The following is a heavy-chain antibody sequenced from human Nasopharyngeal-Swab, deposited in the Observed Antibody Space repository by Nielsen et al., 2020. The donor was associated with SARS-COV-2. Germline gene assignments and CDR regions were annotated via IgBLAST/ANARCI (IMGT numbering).Heavy chain of an antibody. V-gene: IGHV3-11*01. CDR3: ARTYYYDSSGYYYVWFDP. D-gene: IGHD3-22*01. CDR2: ISSSGSTI. Sequence: GGSLRLSCAASGFTFSDYYMGWIRQAPGKGLEWVSYISSSGSTIYYADSVKGRFTISRDNAKNSLCLQMNSLRAEDTAVYYCARTYYYDSSGYYYVWFDPWGQGTLVTVSS. CDR1: GFTFSDYY. J-gene: IGHJ5*02.